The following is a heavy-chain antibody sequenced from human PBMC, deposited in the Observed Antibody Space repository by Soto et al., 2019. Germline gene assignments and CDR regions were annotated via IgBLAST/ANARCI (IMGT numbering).Heavy chain of an antibody. J-gene: IGHJ5*02. CDR3: ARHVAGYSSGLDP. CDR1: GGSISSSSYY. D-gene: IGHD6-19*01. V-gene: IGHV4-39*01. Sequence: SETLSLTCTVSGGSISSSSYYWGWIRQPPGKGLEWIGSIYNSGSTYYNPSLKSRVTISVDTSKNQFSLKLSSVTAADTAVYYCARHVAGYSSGLDPWGQGTLVTVSS. CDR2: IYNSGST.